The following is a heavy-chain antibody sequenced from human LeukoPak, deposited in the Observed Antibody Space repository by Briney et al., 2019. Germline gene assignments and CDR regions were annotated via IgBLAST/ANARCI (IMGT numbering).Heavy chain of an antibody. Sequence: SETLSLTCTVSGGSISSYYWSWIRQPPGKGLEWIGYIYNSGSTKHIPSLQSQGSISVDTSQSQVSLKLSSVIAADTALYYCASRGGSYHYWGQGTLVTVSS. CDR3: ASRGGSYHY. D-gene: IGHD2-15*01. CDR1: GGSISSYY. V-gene: IGHV4-59*08. CDR2: IYNSGST. J-gene: IGHJ4*02.